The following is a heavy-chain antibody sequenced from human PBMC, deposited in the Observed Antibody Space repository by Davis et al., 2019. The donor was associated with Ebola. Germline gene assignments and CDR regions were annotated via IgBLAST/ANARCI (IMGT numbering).Heavy chain of an antibody. CDR1: GGTFSSYA. D-gene: IGHD4-17*01. J-gene: IGHJ4*02. CDR3: AKGRPSTVTKGFYFDY. Sequence: ASSVKVSCKASGGTFSSYAISWVRQAPGQGLEWMGRIIPILGIANYAQKFQGRVTITADKSTSTAYMELSSLRDEDTAVYYCAKGRPSTVTKGFYFDYWGQGTLVTVYS. V-gene: IGHV1-69*04. CDR2: IIPILGIA.